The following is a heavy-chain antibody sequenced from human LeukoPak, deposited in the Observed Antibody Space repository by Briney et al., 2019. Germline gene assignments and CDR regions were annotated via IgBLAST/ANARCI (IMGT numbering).Heavy chain of an antibody. CDR3: AKENYYDSSPGAFDI. J-gene: IGHJ3*02. Sequence: GGSLRLSCAASGFTFSSHAMHWVRQAPGKGLEWVALISYDGSNKYYADSVKGRFTISRDNSKNTLYLQMNSLRAEDTAVYYCAKENYYDSSPGAFDIWGQGTMVTVSS. CDR1: GFTFSSHA. CDR2: ISYDGSNK. V-gene: IGHV3-30-3*01. D-gene: IGHD3-22*01.